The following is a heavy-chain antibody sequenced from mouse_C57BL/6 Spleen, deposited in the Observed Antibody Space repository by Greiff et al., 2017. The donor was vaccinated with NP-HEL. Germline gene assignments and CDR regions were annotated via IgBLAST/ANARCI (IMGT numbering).Heavy chain of an antibody. Sequence: EVKVEESGGGLVQPGGSMKLSCVASGFTFSNYWMNWVRQSPEKGLEWVAQIRLKSDNYATHYAESVKGRFTISRDDSKSSVYLQMNNLRAEDTGIYYCTGGTTVVATDAYWGQGTLVTVSA. J-gene: IGHJ3*01. V-gene: IGHV6-3*01. CDR3: TGGTTVVATDAY. CDR1: GFTFSNYW. D-gene: IGHD1-1*01. CDR2: IRLKSDNYAT.